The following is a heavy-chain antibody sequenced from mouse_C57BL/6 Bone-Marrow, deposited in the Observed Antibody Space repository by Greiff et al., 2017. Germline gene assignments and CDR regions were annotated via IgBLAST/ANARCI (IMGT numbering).Heavy chain of an antibody. CDR1: GYSITSGYY. V-gene: IGHV3-6*01. J-gene: IGHJ3*01. CDR2: ISYDGSN. CDR3: ARDRYYGSSY. D-gene: IGHD1-1*01. Sequence: EVQLQQSGPGLVKPSQSLSLTCSVTGYSITSGYYWNWIRQFPGNKLEWMGYISYDGSNNYNPSLKNRISITRDTSKNQFFLKLNSVTTEDTATYYCARDRYYGSSYWGQGTLVTVSA.